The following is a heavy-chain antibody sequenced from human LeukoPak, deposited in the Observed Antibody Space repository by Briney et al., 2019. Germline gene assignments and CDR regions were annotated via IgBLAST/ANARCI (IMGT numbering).Heavy chain of an antibody. CDR2: MNPNSGNT. Sequence: ASVKVSCKASGYTFTSYDINWVRQATGQGLEWMGWMNPNSGNTGYAQKFQGRVTMTRNTSISTAYMELSSLRSEDTAVYYCARGPRIAARPGNWFDPWGQGTLVTASS. CDR3: ARGPRIAARPGNWFDP. CDR1: GYTFTSYD. V-gene: IGHV1-8*01. J-gene: IGHJ5*02. D-gene: IGHD6-6*01.